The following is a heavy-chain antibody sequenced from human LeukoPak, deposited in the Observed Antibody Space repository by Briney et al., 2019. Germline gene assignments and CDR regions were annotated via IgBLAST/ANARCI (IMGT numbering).Heavy chain of an antibody. CDR3: AKDPDSSGWYTNFDY. CDR2: ISGSGGST. D-gene: IGHD6-19*01. V-gene: IGHV3-23*01. J-gene: IGHJ4*02. CDR1: GFTFGSYA. Sequence: GGSLRLSCAASGFTFGSYAMSWVRQAPGKGLEWVSAISGSGGSTYYADSVKGRFTISRDNSKNTLYLQMNSLRAEDTAVYYCAKDPDSSGWYTNFDYWGQGTLVTVSS.